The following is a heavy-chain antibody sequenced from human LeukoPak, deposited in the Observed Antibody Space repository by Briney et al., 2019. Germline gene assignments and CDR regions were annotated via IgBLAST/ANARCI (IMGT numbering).Heavy chain of an antibody. V-gene: IGHV3-23*01. J-gene: IGHJ4*02. CDR2: ISGSGGST. Sequence: GGSLRLSCAASGFTLSSYAMSWVRQAPGKGLEWVSAISGSGGSTYYADSVKGRFTISRDNSKNTLYLQMNSLRAEDTAVYYCAKEADVVAATYPYFDYWGQGTLVTVSS. CDR1: GFTLSSYA. CDR3: AKEADVVAATYPYFDY. D-gene: IGHD2-15*01.